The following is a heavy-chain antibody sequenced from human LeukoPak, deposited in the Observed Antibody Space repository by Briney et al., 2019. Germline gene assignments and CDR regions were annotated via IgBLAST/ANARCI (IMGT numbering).Heavy chain of an antibody. CDR2: INHSGST. D-gene: IGHD2-2*01. Sequence: SETLSLTCAVYGGSFSGYYWSWIRQPPGKGLEWIGEINHSGSTNYNPSLKSQVTISVDTSKNQFSLKLSSVTAADTAVYYCARLSKYCSSTSCYPGSVEYWGQGTLVTVSS. V-gene: IGHV4-34*01. CDR3: ARLSKYCSSTSCYPGSVEY. CDR1: GGSFSGYY. J-gene: IGHJ4*02.